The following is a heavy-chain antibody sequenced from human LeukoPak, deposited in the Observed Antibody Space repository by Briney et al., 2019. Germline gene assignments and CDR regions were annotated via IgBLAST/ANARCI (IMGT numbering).Heavy chain of an antibody. J-gene: IGHJ4*02. V-gene: IGHV3-48*01. CDR2: ISSSSSTI. CDR1: GFTFSSYS. D-gene: IGHD5-24*01. CDR3: ARDRRDGYNYGLDY. Sequence: GGSLRLSCAASGFTFSSYSMNWVRQAPGKGLEWVSYISSSSSTIYYADSVKGRFTISRDNAKNSLYLQMNSLRAEDTAVYYCARDRRDGYNYGLDYWGQGTLVTVSS.